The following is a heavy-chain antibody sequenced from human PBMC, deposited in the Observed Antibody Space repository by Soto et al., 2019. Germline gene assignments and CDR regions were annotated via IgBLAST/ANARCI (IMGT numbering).Heavy chain of an antibody. J-gene: IGHJ3*02. D-gene: IGHD3-22*01. CDR3: ARSSSVYYYDSSGYYRTGRPDAIHS. CDR2: IYYSGST. Sequence: PSETLSLTCTVSGGSISSYYWSWIRQPPGKGLEWIGYIYYSGSTNYNPSLKSRVTISVDTSKNQFSLKLSSVTAADTAVYYCARSSSVYYYDSSGYYRTGRPDAIHSWGQGIMVTVSS. V-gene: IGHV4-59*08. CDR1: GGSISSYY.